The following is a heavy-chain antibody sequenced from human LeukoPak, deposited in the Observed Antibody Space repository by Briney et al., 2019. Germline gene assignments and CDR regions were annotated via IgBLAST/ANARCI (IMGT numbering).Heavy chain of an antibody. Sequence: ASVKVSCKASGYTFTSYGISWVRQAPGQGLEWMGWISAYNGNTNYAQKFQGGVTMTRDTSISTAYMELSRLRSDDTAVYYCARSRGSYSLDYWGQGSLVIVSS. J-gene: IGHJ4*02. CDR2: ISAYNGNT. CDR1: GYTFTSYG. D-gene: IGHD3-10*01. V-gene: IGHV1-18*01. CDR3: ARSRGSYSLDY.